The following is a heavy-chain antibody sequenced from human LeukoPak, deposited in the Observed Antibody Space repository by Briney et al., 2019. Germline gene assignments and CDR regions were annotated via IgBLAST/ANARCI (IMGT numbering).Heavy chain of an antibody. D-gene: IGHD6-13*01. CDR2: IIPIFGTA. V-gene: IGHV1-69*13. J-gene: IGHJ4*02. CDR1: GYTFTSYA. CDR3: ARDRHSSSSYYFDY. Sequence: ASVKVSCKASGYTFTSYAISWVRQAPGQGLEWMGGIIPIFGTANYAQKFQGRVTITADESTSTAYMELSSLRSEDTAVYYCARDRHSSSSYYFDYWGQGTLVTVSS.